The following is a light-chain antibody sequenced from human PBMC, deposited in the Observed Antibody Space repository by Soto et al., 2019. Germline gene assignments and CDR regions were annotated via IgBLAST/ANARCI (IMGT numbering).Light chain of an antibody. V-gene: IGKV1-5*03. CDR1: QSISSW. CDR2: QAS. CDR3: QDYSSTSGLT. J-gene: IGKJ4*01. Sequence: DIQVTQSPSTLSASVGDRVTITCRASQSISSWLAWYQQKPGKAPKLLIYQASILKSGVPSRFSGSGSGTDFTLTISILQPDDFATYYCQDYSSTSGLTFGGGAKVEIK.